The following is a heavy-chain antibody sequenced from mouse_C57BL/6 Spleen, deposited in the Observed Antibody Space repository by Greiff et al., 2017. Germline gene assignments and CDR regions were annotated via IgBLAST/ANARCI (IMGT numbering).Heavy chain of an antibody. J-gene: IGHJ4*01. CDR3: ATGSDYYAMDY. D-gene: IGHD3-1*01. V-gene: IGHV5-17*01. CDR2: ISSGSSTI. Sequence: EVQRVDSGGGLVKPGGSLKLSCAASGFTFSDYGMHWVRQAPEKGLEWVAYISSGSSTIYYADTVKGRFTLSRDNAKNTLVLQKTSLRSEDTAMYYCATGSDYYAMDYWGQGTSVTVSS. CDR1: GFTFSDYG.